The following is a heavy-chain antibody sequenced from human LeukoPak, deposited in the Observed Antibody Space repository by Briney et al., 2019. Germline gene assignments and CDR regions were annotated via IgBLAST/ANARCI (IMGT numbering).Heavy chain of an antibody. D-gene: IGHD4-17*01. J-gene: IGHJ4*02. CDR2: SYTSGST. CDR3: ARGGPDYGDYAGY. Sequence: SETLSLTCTVSGGSISSGSYYWSWIRQPAGKGLEWIGRSYTSGSTNYNPSLKSRVTISVDTSKNQFSLKLSSMTAADTAVYYCARGGPDYGDYAGYWGQGTLVTVSS. V-gene: IGHV4-61*02. CDR1: GGSISSGSYY.